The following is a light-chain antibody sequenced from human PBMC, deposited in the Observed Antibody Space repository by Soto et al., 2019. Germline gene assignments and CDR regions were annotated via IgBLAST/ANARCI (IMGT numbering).Light chain of an antibody. Sequence: QSALTQPPSASGSPGQSVTISCTGTSSDVGGYNYVSWYQQHPGKAPKLMISEVSKRPSGVPDRFSGSKSGNTASLTVSGQQAEDEADYYCSSFAGNNNLVFGGGTKLTVL. CDR2: EVS. CDR1: SSDVGGYNY. J-gene: IGLJ2*01. CDR3: SSFAGNNNLV. V-gene: IGLV2-8*01.